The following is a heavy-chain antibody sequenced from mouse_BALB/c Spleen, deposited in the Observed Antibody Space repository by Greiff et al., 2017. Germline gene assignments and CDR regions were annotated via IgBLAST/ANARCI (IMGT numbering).Heavy chain of an antibody. CDR2: INPYYGST. J-gene: IGHJ2*01. D-gene: IGHD2-12*01. Sequence: VQLQQTGPELVKPGASVKISCKASGYSFTDYIMLWVKQSHGKSLEWIGNINPYYGSTSYNLKFKGKATLTVDKSSSTAYMQLNSLTSEDSAVYYCARNAPVTYYFDYWGQGTTLTVSS. CDR3: ARNAPVTYYFDY. V-gene: IGHV1-39*01. CDR1: GYSFTDYI.